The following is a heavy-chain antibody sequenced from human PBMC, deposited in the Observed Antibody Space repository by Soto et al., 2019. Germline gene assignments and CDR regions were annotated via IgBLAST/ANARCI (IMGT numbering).Heavy chain of an antibody. CDR1: GFTFSNYA. V-gene: IGHV3-30-3*01. D-gene: IGHD4-4*01. CDR3: ARGTTVTTPNYFDMDV. Sequence: QVQLVESGGGVVQPGTSLRLSCAASGFTFSNYAIHWVRQAPGKGLEWVAVISYAGSKKFYADSVKGRFTISRDNSKNTVYMQMNSLRVEDSAVYYCARGTTVTTPNYFDMDVWGQGTTVTVSS. CDR2: ISYAGSKK. J-gene: IGHJ6*02.